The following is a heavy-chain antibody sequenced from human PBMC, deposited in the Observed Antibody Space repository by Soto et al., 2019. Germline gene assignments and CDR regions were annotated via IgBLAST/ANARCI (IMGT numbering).Heavy chain of an antibody. CDR3: ARRNGGNSVYNWLNP. Sequence: PSDTLSLTCIVSGGSISSNFYYWAWIRQPPGKGLEWIGNIYYSGNTYSNPSLESRVTISLETSKNQFSLKLSSVTAADTAVYYCARRNGGNSVYNWLNPWGQGTMVTVYS. CDR1: GGSISSNFYY. CDR2: IYYSGNT. V-gene: IGHV4-39*01. J-gene: IGHJ5*02. D-gene: IGHD2-21*01.